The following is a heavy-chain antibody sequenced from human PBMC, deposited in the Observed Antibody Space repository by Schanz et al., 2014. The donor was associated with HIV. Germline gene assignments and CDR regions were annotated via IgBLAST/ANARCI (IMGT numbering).Heavy chain of an antibody. CDR3: ATAAVTDYSDN. V-gene: IGHV3-33*08. CDR1: GFTFSTCG. Sequence: QVQLVESGGGVVQPGRSLRLSCAASGFTFSTCGMHWAPQAPGKGLEGGAFIWYDGSNKYYADSVKGRFTISRDNSKNTLYLQMNSLRAEDTAVYYCATAAVTDYSDNWGQGTLVTVSS. CDR2: IWYDGSNK. J-gene: IGHJ4*02. D-gene: IGHD4-17*01.